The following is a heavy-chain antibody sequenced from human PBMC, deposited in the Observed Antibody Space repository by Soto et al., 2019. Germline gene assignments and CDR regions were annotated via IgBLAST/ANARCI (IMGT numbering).Heavy chain of an antibody. CDR2: ISAYNGNT. V-gene: IGHV1-18*01. CDR1: GYTFTSSG. J-gene: IGHJ4*02. Sequence: ASVKVSCKASGYTFTSSGISWVRQAPGQGLKWMGWISAYNGNTNYAQKLQGRVTITRDTSASTAYMELSSLRSEDTAVYYCARDLPADYWGKGTLVTVSS. CDR3: ARDLPADY.